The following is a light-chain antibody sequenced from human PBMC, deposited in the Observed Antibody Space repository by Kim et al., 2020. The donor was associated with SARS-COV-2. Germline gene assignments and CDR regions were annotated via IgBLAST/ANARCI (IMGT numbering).Light chain of an antibody. CDR2: STN. CDR1: SCSVSPNYY. J-gene: IGLJ3*02. V-gene: IGLV8-61*01. CDR3: VLYMGSGISV. Sequence: GGTVTLTWCLGSCSVSPNYYPSWYQQIPGQAPRTLIYSTNTRSSGVPDRFSGSILGDKAALTITGAQADDESDYYCVLYMGSGISVFGGGTQLTVL.